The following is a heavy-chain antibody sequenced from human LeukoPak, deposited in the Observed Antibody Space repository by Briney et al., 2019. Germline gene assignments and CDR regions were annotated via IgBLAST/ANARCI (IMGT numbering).Heavy chain of an antibody. J-gene: IGHJ3*02. Sequence: PSETLSLTCTVSGGSINNFFWNWVRQSPGKGLEWIGYVDHSGNTNYNPSLWGRVTIFVDTSNNQFSLRLTSLTAADTAVYYCARVPWKFEPFDIWGQGTKVTVSS. V-gene: IGHV4-59*01. D-gene: IGHD1-1*01. CDR1: GGSINNFF. CDR2: VDHSGNT. CDR3: ARVPWKFEPFDI.